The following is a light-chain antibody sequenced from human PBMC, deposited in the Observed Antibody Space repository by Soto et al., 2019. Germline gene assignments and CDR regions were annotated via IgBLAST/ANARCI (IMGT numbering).Light chain of an antibody. V-gene: IGLV2-14*03. CDR2: EVR. CDR1: SSDVGAYDF. CDR3: SSYTTSSTRV. J-gene: IGLJ1*01. Sequence: QSVLTQPASLSGSTGQSITISCTGTSSDVGAYDFVSWYQQHPDKAPKLMIYEVRNRPSGVSNRFSGSKSVNTATLTISGLQAEDEADYYCSSYTTSSTRVFGTGTKVTVL.